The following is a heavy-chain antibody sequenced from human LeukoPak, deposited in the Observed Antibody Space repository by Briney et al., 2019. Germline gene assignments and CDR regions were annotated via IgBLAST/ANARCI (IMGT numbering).Heavy chain of an antibody. CDR1: GGTFSSYA. V-gene: IGHV1-69*05. CDR2: IIPIFGTA. D-gene: IGHD6-25*01. J-gene: IGHJ4*02. Sequence: SVTVSCKASGGTFSSYAISWVRQAPGQGLEWMGGIIPIFGTANYAQKFQGRITVTRDTSTSTVYMELSSLRSEDTAVYFCAREGAAEAKNFDYWGQGTLVIVSS. CDR3: AREGAAEAKNFDY.